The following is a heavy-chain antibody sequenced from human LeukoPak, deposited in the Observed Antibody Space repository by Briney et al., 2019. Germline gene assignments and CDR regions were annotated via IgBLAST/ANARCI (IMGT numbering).Heavy chain of an antibody. CDR3: ARDTSGGARLGY. Sequence: ASVKVSCKASGYTFTGYYMHWVRQAPGQGLEWMGWINPNSGGTNYAQKFQGRVTMTRDTSISTAYMELSSLRSDDTAVYYCARDTSGGARLGYWGQGTLVTVSS. CDR2: INPNSGGT. CDR1: GYTFTGYY. D-gene: IGHD3-16*01. V-gene: IGHV1-2*02. J-gene: IGHJ4*02.